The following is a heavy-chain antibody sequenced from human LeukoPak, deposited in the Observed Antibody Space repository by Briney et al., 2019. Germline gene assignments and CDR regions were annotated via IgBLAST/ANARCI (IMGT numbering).Heavy chain of an antibody. CDR1: ALTFSDFW. J-gene: IGHJ4*02. V-gene: IGHV3-74*01. CDR2: VKGDGRTT. D-gene: IGHD5-18*01. CDR3: ATGHSYGYDY. Sequence: GGSLRFSCAASALTFSDFWWHWFRQPQGRGLVWVALVKGDGRTTIYADSVKGRFTISRDNAKNTLYLQMNSLRADDSGVYYCATGHSYGYDYWGQGVLVTVSS.